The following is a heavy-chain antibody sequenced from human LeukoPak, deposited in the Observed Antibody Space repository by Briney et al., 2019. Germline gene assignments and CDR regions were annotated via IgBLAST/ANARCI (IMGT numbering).Heavy chain of an antibody. J-gene: IGHJ4*02. CDR2: INHSGST. Sequence: SETLSLTCAVYGGSFSGYYWSWIRQPPGKGLEWIGEINHSGSTNYNPSPKSRVTISVDTSKNQFSLKLSSVTAADTAVYYCARVGAEYYFDYWGQGTLVTVSS. V-gene: IGHV4-34*01. D-gene: IGHD1-26*01. CDR1: GGSFSGYY. CDR3: ARVGAEYYFDY.